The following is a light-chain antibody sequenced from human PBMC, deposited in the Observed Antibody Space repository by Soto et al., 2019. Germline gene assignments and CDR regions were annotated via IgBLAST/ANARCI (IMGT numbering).Light chain of an antibody. J-gene: IGKJ1*01. CDR3: QQYNSYPWT. Sequence: DIQMTQSPSTLSASVGDRVTITCRASQSISSWLAWYQQKPGKAPKLLIYKASSLASGVPSRFSGSGSGTEFTLTISSLQPDDFAPYYCQQYNSYPWTFGQGTKVEIK. CDR1: QSISSW. CDR2: KAS. V-gene: IGKV1-5*03.